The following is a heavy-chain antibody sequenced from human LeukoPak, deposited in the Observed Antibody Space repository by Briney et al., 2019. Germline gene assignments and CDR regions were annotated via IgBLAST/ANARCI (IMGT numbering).Heavy chain of an antibody. J-gene: IGHJ4*02. Sequence: PSETLSLTCAVSGGSISSGGYSWRWIRQPPGKGLEWIGYIYHSGSTYYNPSLKSRVTISVDRSKNQFSLKLSSVTAADTAVYYCARDNRRKGFDYWGQGTLVTVSS. V-gene: IGHV4-30-2*01. D-gene: IGHD1-14*01. CDR2: IYHSGST. CDR3: ARDNRRKGFDY. CDR1: GGSISSGGYS.